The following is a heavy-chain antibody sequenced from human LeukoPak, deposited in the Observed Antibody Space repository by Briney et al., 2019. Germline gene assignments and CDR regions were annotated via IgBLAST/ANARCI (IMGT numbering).Heavy chain of an antibody. Sequence: SETLSLTCTVSGGSISSGSYYWSWIRQPAGKGLEWIGRIYTSGSTNYNPSLKSRVTISVDTSKNQFSLKLSSVTAADTAVYYCARMSAYDFWSGYYNFDYWGQGTLVTVSS. CDR2: IYTSGST. D-gene: IGHD3-3*01. J-gene: IGHJ4*02. CDR3: ARMSAYDFWSGYYNFDY. CDR1: GGSISSGSYY. V-gene: IGHV4-61*02.